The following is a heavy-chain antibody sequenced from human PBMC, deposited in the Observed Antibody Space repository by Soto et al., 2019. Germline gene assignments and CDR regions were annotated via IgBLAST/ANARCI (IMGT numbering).Heavy chain of an antibody. CDR3: ASGLNVLRYFDWFQGAFDY. V-gene: IGHV1-69*01. J-gene: IGHJ4*02. CDR1: GGTFSSYA. Sequence: QVQLVQSGAEVKKPGSSVKVSCKASGGTFSSYAISWVRQAPGQGLEWMGGIIPIFGTANYAQKFQGRVTITADESTSTAYMELSSLRSEDTAVYYCASGLNVLRYFDWFQGAFDYWGQGTLVTVSS. D-gene: IGHD3-9*01. CDR2: IIPIFGTA.